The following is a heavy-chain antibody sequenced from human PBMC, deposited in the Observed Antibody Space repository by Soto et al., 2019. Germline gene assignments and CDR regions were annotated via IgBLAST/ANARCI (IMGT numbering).Heavy chain of an antibody. V-gene: IGHV4-4*02. D-gene: IGHD3-10*01. Sequence: QLKESGPGLVKPSGTLSLTCAVSGGSVISTNWWPWVRQPPEKGLEWIGEMYHSGSTNYNSSLKSRVTISVDKSKNQFTLKMTSVDAADTAVYYCARVPPTGDYCDSWGQGTLVTVSS. CDR3: ARVPPTGDYCDS. J-gene: IGHJ4*02. CDR2: MYHSGST. CDR1: GGSVISTNW.